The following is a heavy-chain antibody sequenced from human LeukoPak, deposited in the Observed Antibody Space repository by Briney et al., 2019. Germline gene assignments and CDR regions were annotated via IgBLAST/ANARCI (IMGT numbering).Heavy chain of an antibody. V-gene: IGHV3-30*02. CDR2: IRYDGSNK. CDR1: GFTFSSYG. D-gene: IGHD2-21*01. CDR3: AKDLVVVIADAFDI. Sequence: GGSLRLSCAASGFTFSSYGMHWVRQAPGKGLEWVAFIRYDGSNKYYADSVKGRFTISRDNSKNTLYLQMNSLRAEDTAVYYCAKDLVVVIADAFDIWGQGTMVTVSS. J-gene: IGHJ3*02.